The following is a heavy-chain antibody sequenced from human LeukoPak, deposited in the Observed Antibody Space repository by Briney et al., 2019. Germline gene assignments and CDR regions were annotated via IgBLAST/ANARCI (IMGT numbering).Heavy chain of an antibody. D-gene: IGHD6-19*01. CDR3: ARGSSGWFAAFDI. V-gene: IGHV4-38-2*02. CDR2: ISHSGST. CDR1: GYSMSSAYY. J-gene: IGHJ3*02. Sequence: PSETLSLTCTVSGYSMSSAYYWGWIRQPPGKGLEWIGSISHSGSTYYNPSLKSRVTISVDTSKNQFSLKLTSVIAADTAFYYCARGSSGWFAAFDIWGQGTMVTVFS.